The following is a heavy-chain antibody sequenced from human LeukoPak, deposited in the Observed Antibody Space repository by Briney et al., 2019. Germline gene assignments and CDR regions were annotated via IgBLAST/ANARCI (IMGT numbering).Heavy chain of an antibody. CDR2: ISGSGGST. CDR3: AKGSGYCSSTSCYGDFDY. Sequence: GGSLRLSCAASGFTFSSYAMSWVRQAPGNGLEWVSAISGSGGSTYYADSVKGRFTISRDNSKNTLYLQMNSLRAEDTAVYYCAKGSGYCSSTSCYGDFDYWGQGILVTVSS. D-gene: IGHD2-2*03. CDR1: GFTFSSYA. V-gene: IGHV3-23*01. J-gene: IGHJ4*02.